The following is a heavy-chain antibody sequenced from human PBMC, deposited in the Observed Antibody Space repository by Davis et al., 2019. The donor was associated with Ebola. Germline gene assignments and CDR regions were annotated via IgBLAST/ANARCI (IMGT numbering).Heavy chain of an antibody. CDR2: MNPNSAKT. J-gene: IGHJ2*01. D-gene: IGHD3-3*01. V-gene: IGHV1-8*01. CDR1: GYSFTNYD. Sequence: ASVQVSCKASGYSFTNYDIQWVRHASGQGLEWLGWMNPNSAKTGYAQKFQGRVTMTSNTSTGTAYMELSRLKSDDTAVYYCARGRFTIFGVASWYFDLWGRGTLVTVSS. CDR3: ARGRFTIFGVASWYFDL.